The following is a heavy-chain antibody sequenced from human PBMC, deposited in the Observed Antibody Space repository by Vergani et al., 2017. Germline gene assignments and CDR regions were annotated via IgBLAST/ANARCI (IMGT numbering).Heavy chain of an antibody. CDR1: GFTFSSYA. J-gene: IGHJ4*02. V-gene: IGHV3-23*01. D-gene: IGHD6-19*01. CDR3: AKESAAVAGSPKTRFDY. Sequence: EVQLLESGGGLVQPGGSLRLSCAASGFTFSSYAMSWVHQAPGKGLEWVSAISGSGGSTYYADSVKGRFTISRDNSKNTLYLQMNSLRAEDTAVYYCAKESAAVAGSPKTRFDYWGQGTLVTVSS. CDR2: ISGSGGST.